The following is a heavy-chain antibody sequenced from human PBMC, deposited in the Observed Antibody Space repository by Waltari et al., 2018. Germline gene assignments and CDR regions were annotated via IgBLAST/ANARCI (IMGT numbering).Heavy chain of an antibody. CDR1: GGTFSSYA. CDR3: ARDGRSSWFNYYYMDV. V-gene: IGHV1-69*10. J-gene: IGHJ6*03. CDR2: IIPILGIA. Sequence: QVQLVQSGAEVKKPGSSVKVSCKASGGTFSSYAISWVRQAPGQGLEWMGGIIPILGIANYAQKFQGRVTITADKSTSTAYMELSSLRSEDTAVYYCARDGRSSWFNYYYMDVWGKGTTVTVSS. D-gene: IGHD6-13*01.